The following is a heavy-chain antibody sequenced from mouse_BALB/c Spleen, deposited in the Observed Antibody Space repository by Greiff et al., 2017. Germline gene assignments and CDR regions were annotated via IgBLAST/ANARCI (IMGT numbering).Heavy chain of an antibody. J-gene: IGHJ4*01. Sequence: EVKLMESGGGLVQPGGSLRLSCATSGFTFTDYYMSWVRQPPGKALEWLGFIRNKANGYTTEYSASVKGRFTISRDNSQSILYLQMNTLRAEDSATYYCARDDAMDYWGQGTSDTVSS. CDR2: IRNKANGYTT. V-gene: IGHV7-3*02. CDR3: ARDDAMDY. CDR1: GFTFTDYY.